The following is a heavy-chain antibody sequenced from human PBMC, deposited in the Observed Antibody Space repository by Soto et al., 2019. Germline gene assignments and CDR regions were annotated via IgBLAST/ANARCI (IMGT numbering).Heavy chain of an antibody. CDR1: GSCISSGGYY. CDR2: IYYSGRT. D-gene: IGHD2-2*01. Sequence: PSETLSLTCTVSGSCISSGGYYWSWIRQHPGKGLEWSGYIYYSGRTYYTRSLKSRLNISVDTSNNQFSLKLCSVTAAVTAVYYCARVVVVGYFDCWGKGSLVTGSS. J-gene: IGHJ4*03. V-gene: IGHV4-31*03. CDR3: ARVVVVGYFDC.